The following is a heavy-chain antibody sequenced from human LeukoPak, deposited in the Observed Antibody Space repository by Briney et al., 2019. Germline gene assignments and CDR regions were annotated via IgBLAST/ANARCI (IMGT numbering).Heavy chain of an antibody. D-gene: IGHD2-8*01. CDR2: MYHSGTT. Sequence: SETLSLTCSVSGGSITITNYYWGWVRQPPGKGLEWIGSMYHSGTTYYNPSLKTRLTISVDTSKNQFALNLSAVTAADTALYFCARHRGRNGGYVFDYWGQGTLVTVSS. V-gene: IGHV4-39*01. CDR1: GGSITITNYY. J-gene: IGHJ4*02. CDR3: ARHRGRNGGYVFDY.